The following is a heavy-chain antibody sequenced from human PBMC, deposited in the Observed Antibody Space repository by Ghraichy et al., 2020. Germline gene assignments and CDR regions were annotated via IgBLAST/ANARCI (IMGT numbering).Heavy chain of an antibody. J-gene: IGHJ4*02. CDR3: ARSGITGTKGLDC. V-gene: IGHV4-39*07. CDR2: IYYSGST. Sequence: SQTLSLTCTVSGDSTSSRSYYWGWIRQPPGKGLEWIGSIYYSGSTSYNPSLRSRVTMSVDTSKNQFSLKVTSVTVADTAVYYCARSGITGTKGLDCWGQGTLVTVSS. D-gene: IGHD1-20*01. CDR1: GDSTSSRSYY.